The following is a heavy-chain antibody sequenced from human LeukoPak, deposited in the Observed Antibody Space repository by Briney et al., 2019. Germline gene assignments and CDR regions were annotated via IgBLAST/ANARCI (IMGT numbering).Heavy chain of an antibody. Sequence: GGPLRLSCAASGFTFSSYGMHWVRQAPGKGLEWVAVISYDGSNKYYADSVKGRFTISRDNSKNTLYLQMSSLRAEDTAVYYCARERGYSYGVFDYWGQGTLVTVSS. V-gene: IGHV3-30*03. J-gene: IGHJ4*02. CDR3: ARERGYSYGVFDY. D-gene: IGHD5-18*01. CDR1: GFTFSSYG. CDR2: ISYDGSNK.